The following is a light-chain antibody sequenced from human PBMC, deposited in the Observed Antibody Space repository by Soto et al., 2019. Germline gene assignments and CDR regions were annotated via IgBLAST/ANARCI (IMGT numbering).Light chain of an antibody. J-gene: IGLJ1*01. CDR2: DVS. CDR3: SSYTGGSTPHV. CDR1: SSDVGGYNY. V-gene: IGLV2-14*01. Sequence: QSALTQPASVSGSPGQSITISCTGTSSDVGGYNYVSWYQQHPGKAPKLMIYDVSNRPSGVSNRFSGSKSGNTASLTISGLQAEDEADYYCSSYTGGSTPHVFGTGTKLTVL.